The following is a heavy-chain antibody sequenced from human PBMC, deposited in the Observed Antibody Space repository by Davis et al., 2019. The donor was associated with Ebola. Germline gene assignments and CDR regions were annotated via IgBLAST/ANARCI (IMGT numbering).Heavy chain of an antibody. CDR2: INHSGST. Sequence: SETLSLTCAVYGGSFSGYYWSWIRQPPGKGLEWIGEINHSGSTNYNPSLKSRVTISVDTSKNQFSLKLSSVTAADTAVYYCARPQAGGGFDYWGQGTLVTVSS. V-gene: IGHV4-34*01. D-gene: IGHD3-16*01. CDR3: ARPQAGGGFDY. J-gene: IGHJ4*02. CDR1: GGSFSGYY.